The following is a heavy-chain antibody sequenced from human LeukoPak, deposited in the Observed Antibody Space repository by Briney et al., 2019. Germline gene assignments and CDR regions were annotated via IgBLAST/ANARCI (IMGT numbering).Heavy chain of an antibody. J-gene: IGHJ4*02. CDR1: GESFSGYY. V-gene: IGHV4-34*01. Sequence: PSETLSLTCGVYGESFSGYYWSWIRQPPGKGLEWIGEINPRGSTNYNPSLKSRVTLSADTSKNQFSLTLNSVTAADTAVYYCARRRLGYYFDYWGQGTLVTVSS. CDR2: INPRGST. D-gene: IGHD5-24*01. CDR3: ARRRLGYYFDY.